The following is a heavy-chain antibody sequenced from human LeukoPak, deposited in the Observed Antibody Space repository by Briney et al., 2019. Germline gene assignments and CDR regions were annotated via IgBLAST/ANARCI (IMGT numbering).Heavy chain of an antibody. CDR1: GLTVSHTY. J-gene: IGHJ4*02. V-gene: IGHV3-53*01. Sequence: GGSLRLSCAASGLTVSHTYMSWVRQAPGKGLEWVSVIYSGGSTYYADSVKGRFTISRDNSKNTLYLQMNSLRADDTAVYYCARDGYSAYRNWGQGTLVTVSS. D-gene: IGHD5-12*01. CDR2: IYSGGST. CDR3: ARDGYSAYRN.